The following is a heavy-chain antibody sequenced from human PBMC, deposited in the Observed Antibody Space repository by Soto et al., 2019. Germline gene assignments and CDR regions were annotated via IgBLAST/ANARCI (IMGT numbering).Heavy chain of an antibody. CDR3: ARMPQLGELSLYSDY. Sequence: GGSLRLSCAASGFTFSSYSMNWVRQAPGKGLEWVSSISSSSSYIYYADSVKGRFTISRDNAKNSLYLQMNSLRAEDTTVYYCARMPQLGELSLYSDYWGQGTLVTVSS. V-gene: IGHV3-21*01. CDR1: GFTFSSYS. CDR2: ISSSSSYI. J-gene: IGHJ4*02. D-gene: IGHD3-16*02.